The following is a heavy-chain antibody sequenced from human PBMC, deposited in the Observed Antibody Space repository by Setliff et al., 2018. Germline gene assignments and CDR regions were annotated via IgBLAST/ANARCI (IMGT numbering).Heavy chain of an antibody. CDR3: ARVFYYGSGSYLYYFDS. J-gene: IGHJ4*02. CDR2: IYHSGST. CDR1: GYSIRSGNY. V-gene: IGHV4-38-2*01. D-gene: IGHD3-10*01. Sequence: SETLSLTCVVSGYSIRSGNYWGWIRQPPGKGLEWIGSIYHSGSTYYNPSLKSRVTISVDTSKNQFSLKLSSVTAADTAVYYCARVFYYGSGSYLYYFDSWGQGTLVTVSS.